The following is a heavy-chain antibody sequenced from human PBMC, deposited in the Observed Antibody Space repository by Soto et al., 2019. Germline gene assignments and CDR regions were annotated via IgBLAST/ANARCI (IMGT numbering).Heavy chain of an antibody. V-gene: IGHV4-39*01. Sequence: SETLSLTCTVSGGSISSSSYYWGWIRQPPGKGLEWIGSIYYSGSTYYNPSLKSRVTISVDTSKNQFSLKLSSVTAADTAVYYCARTLNIAVAGSDYYYYYMDVWGKGTTVTVSS. CDR2: IYYSGST. CDR1: GGSISSSSYY. J-gene: IGHJ6*03. CDR3: ARTLNIAVAGSDYYYYYMDV. D-gene: IGHD6-19*01.